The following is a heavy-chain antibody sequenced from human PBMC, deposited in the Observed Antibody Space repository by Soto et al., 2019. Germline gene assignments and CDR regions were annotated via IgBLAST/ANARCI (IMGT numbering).Heavy chain of an antibody. J-gene: IGHJ4*02. Sequence: ETLYLTCPVSGASISNFYWSWIRQSARKGLEWIGRIYTRGSTDYNPSLKSRVTMSIDTSKNQLSLTLSSVTAADTAVYYCARGGAYYFDSWGQGILVTV. CDR2: IYTRGST. D-gene: IGHD3-16*01. CDR3: ARGGAYYFDS. CDR1: GASISNFY. V-gene: IGHV4-4*07.